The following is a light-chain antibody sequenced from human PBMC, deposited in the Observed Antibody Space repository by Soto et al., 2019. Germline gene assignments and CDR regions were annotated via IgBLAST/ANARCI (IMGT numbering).Light chain of an antibody. Sequence: QSVLTQPPSASGTPGQRVTISCSGSSSNIGSNTVNWYQQLPGTAPKLLIHANNQRPSGVPDRFPGSKSGTSASLAISWLQSEEADYYCAAWDDRLNGYVFGTGTKLTVL. J-gene: IGLJ1*01. V-gene: IGLV1-44*01. CDR2: ANN. CDR3: AAWDDRLNGYV. CDR1: SSNIGSNT.